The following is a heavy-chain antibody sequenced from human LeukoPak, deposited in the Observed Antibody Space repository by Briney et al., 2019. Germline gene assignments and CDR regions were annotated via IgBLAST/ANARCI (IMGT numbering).Heavy chain of an antibody. CDR1: EHTFTSYD. V-gene: IGHV1-8*01. CDR2: MNPNSGNT. J-gene: IGHJ5*02. D-gene: IGHD5-24*01. Sequence: ASVKLSCKPSEHTFTSYDINWVRQATGQGLEWMGWMNPNSGNTGYAQKFQGRVTMTRNTSISTAYMELSSLRSEDTAVYYCARGRDGYNSYWFDPWGQGTLVTVSS. CDR3: ARGRDGYNSYWFDP.